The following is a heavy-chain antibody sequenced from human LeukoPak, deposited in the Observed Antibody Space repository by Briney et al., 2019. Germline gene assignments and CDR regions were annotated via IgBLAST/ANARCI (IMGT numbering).Heavy chain of an antibody. CDR3: GYSSGWYGEYFQH. V-gene: IGHV3-49*01. CDR1: GFTFGDYA. D-gene: IGHD6-19*01. J-gene: IGHJ1*01. CDR2: IRSKAYGGTT. Sequence: GGSLRLSCTASGFTFGDYAMSWFRQAPGKGLEWVGFIRSKAYGGTTEYAASVKGRFTISRDGSKSIAYLQMNSLKTEDTAVYYCGYSSGWYGEYFQHWGQGTLVTVSS.